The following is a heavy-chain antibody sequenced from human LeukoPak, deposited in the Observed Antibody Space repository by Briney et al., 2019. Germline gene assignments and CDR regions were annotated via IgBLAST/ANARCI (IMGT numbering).Heavy chain of an antibody. J-gene: IGHJ4*02. D-gene: IGHD3-10*01. CDR2: IYTSGST. Sequence: SETLSLTCTVSGGSISSYYWSWIRQPAGKGLEWIGRIYTSGSTYYNPSLKSRVTMSVDTSKNQSSLKLSSVTAADTAVYYCARAPSAGSYSFYYFDYWGQGTLVTVSS. CDR3: ARAPSAGSYSFYYFDY. CDR1: GGSISSYY. V-gene: IGHV4-4*07.